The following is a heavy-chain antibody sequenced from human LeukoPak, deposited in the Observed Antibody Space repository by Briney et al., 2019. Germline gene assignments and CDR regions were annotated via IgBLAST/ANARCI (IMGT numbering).Heavy chain of an antibody. Sequence: GGSLRLPCAASGFTVSRNYMSWVRRAPGKGLEGVSVIYSGCSTYYADSVKGRFTISRDNSKNTLYLQMNSLRVEDTAVYYCARGVAAPDDAFDIWGQGTMVTVSS. CDR2: IYSGCST. CDR3: ARGVAAPDDAFDI. V-gene: IGHV3-66*01. J-gene: IGHJ3*02. D-gene: IGHD2-15*01. CDR1: GFTVSRNY.